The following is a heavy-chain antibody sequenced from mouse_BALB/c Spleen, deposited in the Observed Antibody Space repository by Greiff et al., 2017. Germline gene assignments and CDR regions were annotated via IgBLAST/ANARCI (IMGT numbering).Heavy chain of an antibody. J-gene: IGHJ3*01. Sequence: EVKLVESGGGLVKPGGSLKLSCAASGFTFSDYYMYWVRQTPEKRLEWVATISVGGSYTYYPDSVKGRFTISRDNAKNNLYLQMSSLKSEDTAMYYCAANWEKWFAYWGQGTLVTVSA. CDR3: AANWEKWFAY. D-gene: IGHD4-1*01. CDR2: ISVGGSYT. CDR1: GFTFSDYY. V-gene: IGHV5-4*02.